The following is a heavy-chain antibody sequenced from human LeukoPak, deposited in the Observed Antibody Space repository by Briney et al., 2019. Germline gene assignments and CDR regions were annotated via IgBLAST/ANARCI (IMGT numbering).Heavy chain of an antibody. CDR2: ISSSGSTI. CDR1: GFTFSSYE. Sequence: GGSLRLSCAASGFTFSSYEMNWVRQAPGKGLEWVSYISSSGSTIYYADSVKGRFTISRDNAKNSLYLQMNSLRAEDTAVYYCARMYYTEKIAKDYWGQGTLVTVSS. J-gene: IGHJ4*02. V-gene: IGHV3-48*03. CDR3: ARMYYTEKIAKDY. D-gene: IGHD3-10*01.